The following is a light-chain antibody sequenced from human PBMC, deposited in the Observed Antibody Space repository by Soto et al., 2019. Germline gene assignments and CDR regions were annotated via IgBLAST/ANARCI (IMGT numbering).Light chain of an antibody. CDR2: GAS. Sequence: EIVMTQSPATLSVSPGERATLSCRASQSVSSNLAWYHQKPGQAPRLLIYGASTRATGIPARFSGSGSGTEFTLTISSLQSEDFAVYYCQQYNNWPFFGQGTRLEVK. CDR1: QSVSSN. V-gene: IGKV3-15*01. J-gene: IGKJ5*01. CDR3: QQYNNWPF.